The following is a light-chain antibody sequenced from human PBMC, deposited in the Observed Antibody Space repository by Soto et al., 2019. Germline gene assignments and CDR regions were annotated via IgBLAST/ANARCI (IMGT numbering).Light chain of an antibody. CDR3: QSFDNSLGGRV. Sequence: QSVLTQPPSVSRAPGQRVTISCTGSSSNIGAGYDVHWYRQLPGSVPKLLIYGDTNRPSGVPDRFSGSKSGTSASLAITGLQAEDEADYYCQSFDNSLGGRVFGGGTQLTVL. CDR1: SSNIGAGYD. CDR2: GDT. V-gene: IGLV1-40*01. J-gene: IGLJ3*02.